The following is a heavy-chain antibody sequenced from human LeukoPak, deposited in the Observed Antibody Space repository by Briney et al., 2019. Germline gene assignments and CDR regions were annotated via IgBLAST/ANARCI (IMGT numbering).Heavy chain of an antibody. Sequence: PGGSLRLSCAASGFTVSSNYMSWVRQAPGKGLEWVSVIYSGGSTYYADSVKGRFTISRDNSKNTLYLQMNSLRAEDTAVYYCASGNREAAFDIWGQETMVTVSS. CDR3: ASGNREAAFDI. J-gene: IGHJ3*02. V-gene: IGHV3-66*02. D-gene: IGHD1/OR15-1a*01. CDR2: IYSGGST. CDR1: GFTVSSNY.